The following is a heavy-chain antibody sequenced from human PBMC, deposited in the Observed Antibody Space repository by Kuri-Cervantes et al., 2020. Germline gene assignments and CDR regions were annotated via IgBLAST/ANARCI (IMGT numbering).Heavy chain of an antibody. J-gene: IGHJ4*02. CDR1: GFTFSSYW. CDR2: INQDASEK. Sequence: GESLKISCAASGFTFSSYWMSWVRQAPGKGLEWVANINQDASEKYYVDSVKGRFTISRDNAKNSLYLQMNSLRAEDTAVYYCVSGQSPDYWGRGTQVTVSS. D-gene: IGHD1-26*01. CDR3: VSGQSPDY. V-gene: IGHV3-7*01.